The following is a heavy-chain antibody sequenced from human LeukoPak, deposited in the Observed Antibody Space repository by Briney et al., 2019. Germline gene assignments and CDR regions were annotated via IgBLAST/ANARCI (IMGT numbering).Heavy chain of an antibody. J-gene: IGHJ4*02. D-gene: IGHD3-10*01. Sequence: XESLRLSCAASGFTFSSYSMNWVRQAPGKGLEWISYIRSSGGTIYYADCVKGRFTISRDNAESSLYLQMNRLRDEDTAVYYCARDESGSGSYSIFWGQGTLVTVSS. CDR2: IRSSGGTI. CDR1: GFTFSSYS. V-gene: IGHV3-48*02. CDR3: ARDESGSGSYSIF.